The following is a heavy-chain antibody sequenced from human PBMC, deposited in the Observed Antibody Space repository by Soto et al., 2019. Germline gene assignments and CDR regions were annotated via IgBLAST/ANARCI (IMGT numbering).Heavy chain of an antibody. Sequence: QVQLEQSGGEVKKPGSSVKVSCKASGVTFSKFIMTWVRQAPGLGLEWVGGIIPIFGTANYAQKFQGRVTITADEYTSTTYLEVSNLRSEDTAGYYCAKVRYSSPMGYYYGMDVWGQGTAVTVSS. CDR2: IIPIFGTA. CDR1: GVTFSKFI. CDR3: AKVRYSSPMGYYYGMDV. D-gene: IGHD6-19*01. V-gene: IGHV1-69*01. J-gene: IGHJ6*02.